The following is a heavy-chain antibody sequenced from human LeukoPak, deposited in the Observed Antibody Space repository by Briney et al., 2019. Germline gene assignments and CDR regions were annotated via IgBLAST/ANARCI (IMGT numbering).Heavy chain of an antibody. Sequence: SQTLSLTCTVSGGSISSGGHHWSWIRQHPGKGLEWIGYIYYSGSTYYNPSLKSRVTISVDTSKNQFSLKLSSVTAADTAVYYCAKRRGYNYGHYYYYGMDVWGQGTTVTVSS. J-gene: IGHJ6*02. V-gene: IGHV4-31*03. CDR1: GGSISSGGHH. CDR2: IYYSGST. D-gene: IGHD5-18*01. CDR3: AKRRGYNYGHYYYYGMDV.